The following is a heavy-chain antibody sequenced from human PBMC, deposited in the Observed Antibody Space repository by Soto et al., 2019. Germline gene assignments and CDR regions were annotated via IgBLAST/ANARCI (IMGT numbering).Heavy chain of an antibody. CDR2: IYPGDSDA. CDR1: GYSFTDYW. D-gene: IGHD3-9*01. Sequence: PGESLKIACKSSGYSFTDYWIGCVLHMPGKGLEWMGIIYPGDSDARYSPSFQGQVTISVDTSINTAFLRWNSLTASDTAMYYCARQADYNILTGYFYYFDYWGQGSLVTVSS. V-gene: IGHV5-51*01. J-gene: IGHJ4*02. CDR3: ARQADYNILTGYFYYFDY.